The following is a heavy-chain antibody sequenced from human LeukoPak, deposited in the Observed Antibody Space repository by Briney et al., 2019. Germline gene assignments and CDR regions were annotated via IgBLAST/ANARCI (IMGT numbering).Heavy chain of an antibody. J-gene: IGHJ4*02. CDR1: GFTFSSYA. CDR2: ISYDGSNK. V-gene: IGHV3-30-3*01. D-gene: IGHD5-24*01. CDR3: ARDRTRDGYNQGRVFDY. Sequence: GGSLRLSCAASGFTFSSYAMHWVRQAPGKGLEWVAVISYDGSNKYYADSVKGRFTISRDDSKNTLYLQMNSLRAEDTAVYYCARDRTRDGYNQGRVFDYWGQGTLVAVSS.